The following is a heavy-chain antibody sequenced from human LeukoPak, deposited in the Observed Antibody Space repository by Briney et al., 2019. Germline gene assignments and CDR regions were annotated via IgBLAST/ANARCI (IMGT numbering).Heavy chain of an antibody. CDR3: AKGLNSISFSFDY. CDR2: VNWKGDVI. J-gene: IGHJ4*02. Sequence: GGSLRLSCAASRFTFNDYAMHWVRQAPGKGLEWVSAVNWKGDVIGYADSVKGRFTISRDNAKNSLYLQMNSLRTEDTAMYYCAKGLNSISFSFDYWGQGTLVTVSS. D-gene: IGHD2/OR15-2a*01. CDR1: RFTFNDYA. V-gene: IGHV3-9*01.